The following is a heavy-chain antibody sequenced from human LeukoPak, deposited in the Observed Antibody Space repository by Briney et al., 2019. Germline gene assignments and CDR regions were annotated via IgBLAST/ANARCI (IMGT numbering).Heavy chain of an antibody. J-gene: IGHJ4*02. CDR3: ARDHSGSYWGFDY. D-gene: IGHD1-26*01. CDR1: GFTFSSFE. V-gene: IGHV3-48*03. CDR2: ISSSGSTI. Sequence: GGSLRLSCAASGFTFSSFEMNWVRQAPGKGLEWVSYISSSGSTIYYADSVKGRFTISRDNAKNSLYLQMNSLRAEDTAVYYCARDHSGSYWGFDYWGQGTLVTVSS.